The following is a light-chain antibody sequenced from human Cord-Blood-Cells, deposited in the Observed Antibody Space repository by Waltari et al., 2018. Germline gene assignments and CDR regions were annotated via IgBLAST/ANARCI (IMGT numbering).Light chain of an antibody. CDR3: CSYAGSVV. CDR1: RSHVGSSTL. Sequence: QSALTQPASVSGSPGQSITISCTGTRSHVGSSTLVSWYQQHPGKAPKLMIYEGSKRPSGVSNRFSGSKSGNTASLTISGLQAEDEADYYCCSYAGSVVFGGGTKLTVL. V-gene: IGLV2-23*01. J-gene: IGLJ2*01. CDR2: EGS.